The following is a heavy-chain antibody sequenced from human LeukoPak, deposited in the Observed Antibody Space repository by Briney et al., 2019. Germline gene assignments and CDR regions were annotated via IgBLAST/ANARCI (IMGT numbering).Heavy chain of an antibody. Sequence: PGGSLRLSCAASGLTLSYYWMSWVRQAPGKGLEWVANINQDGNEKYYVDSVKGRFTISRDNAKNSLYLQMNSLRAEDAAVYYCATYYYDNTGLIWGQGTLVTVSS. D-gene: IGHD3-22*01. V-gene: IGHV3-7*01. CDR3: ATYYYDNTGLI. CDR1: GLTLSYYW. J-gene: IGHJ4*02. CDR2: INQDGNEK.